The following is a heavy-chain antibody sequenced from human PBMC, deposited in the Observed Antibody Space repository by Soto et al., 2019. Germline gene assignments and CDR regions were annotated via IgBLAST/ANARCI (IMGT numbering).Heavy chain of an antibody. CDR1: GYTFTSYA. J-gene: IGHJ5*02. D-gene: IGHD7-27*01. Sequence: QVQLVQSGAEEKKPGASVKVSCKASGYTFTSYAMHWVRQAPGQRLEWMGWINAGNGNTKYSQKLQGRVTITRDTSASTAYMELSSLRSEDTAVYYCARDRSVNWGRFNWFDPWGQGTLVTVSS. CDR3: ARDRSVNWGRFNWFDP. CDR2: INAGNGNT. V-gene: IGHV1-3*05.